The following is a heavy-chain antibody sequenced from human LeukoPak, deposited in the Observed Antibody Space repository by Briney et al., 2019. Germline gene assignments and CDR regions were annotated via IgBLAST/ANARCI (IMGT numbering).Heavy chain of an antibody. CDR2: IYYSGST. V-gene: IGHV4-59*01. CDR1: GGSISSYY. J-gene: IGHJ5*02. D-gene: IGHD6-19*01. CDR3: ASSPIAVAGTLWFDP. Sequence: PSETLSLTCTVSGGSISSYYWSWIRQPAGKGLEWIGYIYYSGSTNYNPSLKSRVTISVDTSKNQFSLKLSSVTAADTAVYYCASSPIAVAGTLWFDPWGQGTLVTVSS.